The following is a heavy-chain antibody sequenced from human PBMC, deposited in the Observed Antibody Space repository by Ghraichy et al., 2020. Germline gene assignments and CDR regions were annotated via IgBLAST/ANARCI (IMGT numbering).Heavy chain of an antibody. CDR1: GGSFSGYY. CDR3: ARKAPPNWYFDL. Sequence: SGTLSLTCAVYGGSFSGYYWSWIRQPPGKGLEWIGEINHSGSTNYNPSLKSRVTISVDTSKNQFSLKLSSVTAADTAVYYCARKAPPNWYFDLWGRGTLVTVSS. CDR2: INHSGST. V-gene: IGHV4-34*01. J-gene: IGHJ2*01.